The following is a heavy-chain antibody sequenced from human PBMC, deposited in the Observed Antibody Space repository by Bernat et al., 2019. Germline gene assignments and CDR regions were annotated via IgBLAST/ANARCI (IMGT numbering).Heavy chain of an antibody. CDR3: ARDVYYSNYLYYYYMDV. CDR2: IWYDGSNK. V-gene: IGHV3-33*01. D-gene: IGHD4-11*01. J-gene: IGHJ6*03. Sequence: QVQLVESGGGVVQPGRSLRLSCAASGFTFSSYGMHWVRQAPGKGLEWVAVIWYDGSNKYYADSVKGRFTISRDNSKNTLYLQMNSLRAEDTAVYYCARDVYYSNYLYYYYMDVWGKGTTVTVSS. CDR1: GFTFSSYG.